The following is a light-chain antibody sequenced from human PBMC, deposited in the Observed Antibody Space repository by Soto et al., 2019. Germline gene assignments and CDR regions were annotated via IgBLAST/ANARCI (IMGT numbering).Light chain of an antibody. CDR2: EVS. CDR3: SSYTSISTLLHV. Sequence: QSALTQPASVSGSPGQSITISCTGTSSDVGGYNYVSWYQQHPGKAPKLMIYEVSNRPSGVSNRFSGSKSGNTASLTISGLQAEDEADYYCSSYTSISTLLHVFGTGTKLTVL. CDR1: SSDVGGYNY. V-gene: IGLV2-14*01. J-gene: IGLJ1*01.